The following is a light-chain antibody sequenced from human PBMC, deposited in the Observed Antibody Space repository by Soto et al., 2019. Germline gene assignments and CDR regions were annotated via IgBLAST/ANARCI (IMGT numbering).Light chain of an antibody. J-gene: IGKJ5*01. CDR2: DAS. V-gene: IGKV3-11*01. Sequence: TLLTQSPDTLSLSPGERTTLSCRARQSVSSYLAWYQQKPGQAPRLLIYDASNRATGIPARFSGSGSGTDFTLTISSLEPEDFAVYYCQQRSNWPITFGQGTRLEIK. CDR3: QQRSNWPIT. CDR1: QSVSSY.